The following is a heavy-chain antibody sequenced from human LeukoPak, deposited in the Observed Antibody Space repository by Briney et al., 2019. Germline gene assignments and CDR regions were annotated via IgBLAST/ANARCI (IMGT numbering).Heavy chain of an antibody. CDR3: ARNGYSVGATRKGHDY. CDR1: GFTFSNAW. V-gene: IGHV4-34*01. Sequence: PGGSLRLSCAASGFTFSNAWMSWVRQPPGKGLEWIGEINHSGSTNYNPSLKSRVTISVDASKNQFSLKLSSVTAADTAVYYCARNGYSVGATRKGHDYWGQGTLITVSS. J-gene: IGHJ4*02. D-gene: IGHD1-26*01. CDR2: INHSGST.